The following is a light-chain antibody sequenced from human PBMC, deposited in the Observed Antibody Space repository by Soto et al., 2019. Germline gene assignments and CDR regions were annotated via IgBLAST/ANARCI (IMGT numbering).Light chain of an antibody. J-gene: IGLJ1*01. Sequence: QSVLTQPASVSGSPGQSITISCTGTSNDVGAYDLVSWYQHHPGKAPKLIIYEDSKRPSGVPNRFSATKSGNTASLTISGLQAGDEVYYYCCSYAGSRTLFVFGTGTKVTVL. CDR2: EDS. V-gene: IGLV2-23*01. CDR3: CSYAGSRTLFV. CDR1: SNDVGAYDL.